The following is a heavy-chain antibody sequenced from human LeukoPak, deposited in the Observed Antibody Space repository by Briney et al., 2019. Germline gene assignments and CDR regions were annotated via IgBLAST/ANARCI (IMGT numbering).Heavy chain of an antibody. J-gene: IGHJ4*02. V-gene: IGHV3-7*01. D-gene: IGHD3-10*01. CDR3: ARDLYYGSGSYDY. Sequence: GGSLRLSCAASGFTFSSYWMSWVRQAPGKGLEWVANIKQDGSEKYYVDSVKGRFTISRDNAKNSLYLQMNSLRDEDTAVYYCARDLYYGSGSYDYWGQGTLVTVSS. CDR1: GFTFSSYW. CDR2: IKQDGSEK.